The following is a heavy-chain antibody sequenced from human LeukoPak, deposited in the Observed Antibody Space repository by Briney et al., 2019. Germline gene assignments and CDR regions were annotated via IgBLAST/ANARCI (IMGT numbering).Heavy chain of an antibody. CDR2: INPSSGDT. J-gene: IGHJ4*02. CDR3: AREAHGSGTYYSDY. CDR1: GYTFTGYF. Sequence: ASVKVSCKASGYTFTGYFIHWVRQAPGQGPEWMGWINPSSGDTYYAQTFQGRVTMTRDTSITTAYMELSRLRSDDRAVYYCAREAHGSGTYYSDYWGQGTLVTVSS. D-gene: IGHD3-10*01. V-gene: IGHV1-2*02.